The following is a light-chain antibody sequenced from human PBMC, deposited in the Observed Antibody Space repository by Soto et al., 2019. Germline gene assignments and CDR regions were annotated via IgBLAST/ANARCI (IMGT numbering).Light chain of an antibody. Sequence: DIVMTQSPLSLPVTPGEPASISCRSSHSLVHSNGYNYLDWYLQKPGQSPQLLIYLGSNRASGVPDRFSGSGSGTDFTLNISSLQPDDFATYYCQQNYRATPWTFGQGTKVDIK. CDR3: QQNYRATPWT. J-gene: IGKJ1*01. CDR1: HSLVHSNGYNY. CDR2: LGS. V-gene: IGKV2-28*01.